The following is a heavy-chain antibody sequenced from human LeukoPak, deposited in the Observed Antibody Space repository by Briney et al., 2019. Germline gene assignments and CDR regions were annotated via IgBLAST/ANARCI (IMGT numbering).Heavy chain of an antibody. CDR2: IKQDGSEK. Sequence: GGSLRLSCAASGLTFSSYSMNWVRQAPGKGLEWVANIKQDGSEKYYVDSVKGRFTISRDNAKNSLYLQMNSLRAEDTAVYYCARRSGITMVRGVIDYWGQGTLVTVSS. CDR3: ARRSGITMVRGVIDY. J-gene: IGHJ4*02. CDR1: GLTFSSYS. D-gene: IGHD3-10*01. V-gene: IGHV3-7*01.